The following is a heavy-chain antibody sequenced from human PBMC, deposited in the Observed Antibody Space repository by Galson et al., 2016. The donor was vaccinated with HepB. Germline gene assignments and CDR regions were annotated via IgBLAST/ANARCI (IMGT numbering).Heavy chain of an antibody. CDR1: VYTFTNYG. Sequence: SVKVSCKASVYTFTNYGISWVRQAPGHGLEWMGGITPIFGSATYAQKFQGRVTITAVKSAHTVYMELRSLRSEDTAVYYCARGATVGARVWFDPWGQGTLVTVSS. J-gene: IGHJ5*02. V-gene: IGHV1-69*06. D-gene: IGHD1-26*01. CDR2: ITPIFGSA. CDR3: ARGATVGARVWFDP.